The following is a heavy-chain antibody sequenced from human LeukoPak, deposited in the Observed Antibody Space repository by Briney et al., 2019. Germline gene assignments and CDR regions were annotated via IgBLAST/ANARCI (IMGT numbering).Heavy chain of an antibody. CDR3: ARDSHFQTSSGYSFDY. CDR1: GFTFSSYS. J-gene: IGHJ4*02. V-gene: IGHV3-48*02. CDR2: ISSGSITI. Sequence: GGSLRLSCAASGFTFSSYSMNWVRQAPGKGLEWVSYISSGSITIYYADSVKGRFTIFRDNAKNSLYLQMNSLRDEDTAVSYCARDSHFQTSSGYSFDYWGQGTLVTVSS. D-gene: IGHD3-22*01.